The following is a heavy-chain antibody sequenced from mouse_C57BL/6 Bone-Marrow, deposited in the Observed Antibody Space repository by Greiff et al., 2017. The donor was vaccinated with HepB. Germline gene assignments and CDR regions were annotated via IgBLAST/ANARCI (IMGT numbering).Heavy chain of an antibody. D-gene: IGHD3-2*02. V-gene: IGHV6-6*01. Sequence: EVMLVESGGGLVQPGGSMKLSCAASGFTFSDAWMDWVRQSPEKGLEWVAEIRNKANNHATYYAESVKGRFTISRDDSKSSVYLQMNSLRAEDTGIYYCTAQAERTFDYWGQGTTLTVSS. CDR2: IRNKANNHAT. CDR1: GFTFSDAW. CDR3: TAQAERTFDY. J-gene: IGHJ2*01.